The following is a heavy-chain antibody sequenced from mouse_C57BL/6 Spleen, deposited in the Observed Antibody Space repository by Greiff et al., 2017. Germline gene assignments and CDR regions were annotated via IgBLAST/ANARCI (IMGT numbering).Heavy chain of an antibody. CDR3: ARGDPWFAY. CDR1: AYTFPSSG. CDR2: IIPSNGGT. V-gene: IGHV1-53*01. Sequence: QVQLQQPGTELVKPGASVKLSGKASAYTFPSSGSHWGKQRPGQGLEWIGNIIPSNGGTNYNEKFKSKATLTVDKSSSTAYMQLSSLTSEDSAVYYCARGDPWFAYWGQGTLVTVSA. J-gene: IGHJ3*01.